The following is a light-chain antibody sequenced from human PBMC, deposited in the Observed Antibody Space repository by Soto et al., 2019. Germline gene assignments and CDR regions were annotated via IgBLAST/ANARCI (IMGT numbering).Light chain of an antibody. V-gene: IGKV1-5*03. CDR2: KAS. CDR3: QQYNTYPLT. J-gene: IGKJ4*01. Sequence: DIQMTQSPSTLYASVGDRVTITCRASQSISTWLAWYQQKPGTAPKLLIYKASSLESGVPSRFSGSGSGTEFTLTISSLQPDDFATYYCQQYNTYPLTFGGGTTVEIK. CDR1: QSISTW.